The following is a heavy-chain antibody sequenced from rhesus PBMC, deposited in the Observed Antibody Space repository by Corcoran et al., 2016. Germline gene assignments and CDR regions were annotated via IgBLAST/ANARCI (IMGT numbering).Heavy chain of an antibody. V-gene: IGHV4-76*01. Sequence: QVQLQESGPGLVKPSETLSLTCAVSGGSISGGYDWYWIRQPSGKGLGWIGYIYVSGGSTNYNPSLKNRVTISKDTSKNQFSLKLTSVTAADTAVYYCARQFYSSGWYAFDYWGQGVLVTVSS. CDR3: ARQFYSSGWYAFDY. CDR2: IYVSGGST. CDR1: GGSISGGYD. J-gene: IGHJ4*01. D-gene: IGHD6-31*01.